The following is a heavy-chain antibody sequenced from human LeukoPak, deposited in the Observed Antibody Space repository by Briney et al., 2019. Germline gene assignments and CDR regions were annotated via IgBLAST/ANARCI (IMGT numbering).Heavy chain of an antibody. D-gene: IGHD6-13*01. Sequence: PSETLSLTCSVSGVSISSYYWSWIRQPAGKGLEWIGRIYTSGSTNYNPSLKSRVTMSVDTSKNQFSLQLSSVTAADTAVYYCARDRAAPGYFYYYMDVWGKGTTVTVSS. CDR1: GVSISSYY. CDR2: IYTSGST. V-gene: IGHV4-4*07. CDR3: ARDRAAPGYFYYYMDV. J-gene: IGHJ6*03.